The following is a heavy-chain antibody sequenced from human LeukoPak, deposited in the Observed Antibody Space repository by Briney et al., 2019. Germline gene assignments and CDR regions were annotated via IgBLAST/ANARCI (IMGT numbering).Heavy chain of an antibody. CDR2: ISAYNGNT. J-gene: IGHJ4*02. CDR3: AREGIIAAAGIEYFDY. Sequence: ASVKVSCKASGYTCTSYGISWVRQAPGQGLEWMGWISAYNGNTNYAQKLQGRVTMTTDTSTSTAYMELRSLRSDDTAVYYCAREGIIAAAGIEYFDYWGQGTLVTVSS. D-gene: IGHD6-13*01. V-gene: IGHV1-18*04. CDR1: GYTCTSYG.